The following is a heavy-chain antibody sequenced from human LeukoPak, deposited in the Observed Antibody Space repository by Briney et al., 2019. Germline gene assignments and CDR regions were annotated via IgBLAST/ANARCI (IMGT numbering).Heavy chain of an antibody. CDR2: FAVSSNST. J-gene: IGHJ4*02. CDR3: AKVMWGSSGWYVDY. V-gene: IGHV3-23*01. CDR1: GFTFSTYT. D-gene: IGHD6-19*01. Sequence: GGSLRLSCAASGFTFSTYTMSWVRQAPGKGLEWVSTFAVSSNSTLYADSVKGPFTISRDNSKNTLYLQMSSLRAEDTAIYHCAKVMWGSSGWYVDYWGQGTLVTVSS.